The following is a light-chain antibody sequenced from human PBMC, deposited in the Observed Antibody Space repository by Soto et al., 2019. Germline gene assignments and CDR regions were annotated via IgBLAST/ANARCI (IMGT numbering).Light chain of an antibody. CDR1: KSVSKN. CDR2: GAY. CDR3: QQYYVGRPWT. J-gene: IGKJ1*01. Sequence: LSLPPGESVTRACRDSKSVSKNVAWYKNKHGKDKXLXXXGAYTRDNGIQDRFSGSGSGKELTLTISGRKSEDFEGYYCQQYYVGRPWTFGHGTKVDI. V-gene: IGKV3-15*01.